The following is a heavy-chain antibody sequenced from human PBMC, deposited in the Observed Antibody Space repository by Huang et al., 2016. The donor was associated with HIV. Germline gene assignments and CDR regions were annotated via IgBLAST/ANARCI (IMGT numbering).Heavy chain of an antibody. CDR2: IKQDESEK. CDR3: ATKTAGMDI. V-gene: IGHV3-7*01. CDR1: TFTFGAYW. Sequence: VESGGRSVQPGGSIKLSCVGSTFTFGAYWMSWVRQPPGKGLEWVANIKQDESEKYYADAEKGRFNISRDNARKVLFLEMDNLRVEDTAMYFCATKTAGMDIWGQGTTVTVSS. D-gene: IGHD1-7*01. J-gene: IGHJ6*02.